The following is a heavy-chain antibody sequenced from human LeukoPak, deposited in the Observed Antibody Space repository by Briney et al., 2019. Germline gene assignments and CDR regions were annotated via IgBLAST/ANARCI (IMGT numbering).Heavy chain of an antibody. CDR3: ASETRYYYDSSGYGWFDP. Sequence: SVKVSCKASGGTFISYAISWVRQAPGQGLEWMGGIIPIFGTANYAQKFQGRVTITADESMSTAYMELSSLRSEDTAVYYCASETRYYYDSSGYGWFDPWGQGTLVTVSS. CDR1: GGTFISYA. D-gene: IGHD3-22*01. J-gene: IGHJ5*02. CDR2: IIPIFGTA. V-gene: IGHV1-69*13.